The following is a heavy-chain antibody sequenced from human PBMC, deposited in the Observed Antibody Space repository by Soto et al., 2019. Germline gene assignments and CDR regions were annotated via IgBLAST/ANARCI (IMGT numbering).Heavy chain of an antibody. CDR1: GRSINSGDYY. Sequence: SETLSLTCTVSGRSINSGDYYWSWIRQPPGKGLEWIGYIYYSGSTYYNPSLRSRVTMSVDTSKNQFSLKVNSVAAADTAVYYCAGEGFDFIRRRWLDPWGQGTLVTVSS. D-gene: IGHD3-3*01. CDR2: IYYSGST. J-gene: IGHJ5*02. CDR3: AGEGFDFIRRRWLDP. V-gene: IGHV4-30-4*01.